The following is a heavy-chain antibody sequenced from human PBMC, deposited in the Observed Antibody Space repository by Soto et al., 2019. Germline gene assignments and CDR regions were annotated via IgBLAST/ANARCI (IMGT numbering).Heavy chain of an antibody. D-gene: IGHD4-4*01. CDR2: IYYSGST. CDR1: GGCFSPYY. Sequence: SSDTLSLTCTVSGGCFSPYYWSWIRQPPGKGLEWLGYIYYSGSTNYNPSLKSRVTISVDTSKTQFSLKLSSVTAADTAVYYCARVGNSPSFDYWGQGTLVTVSS. J-gene: IGHJ4*02. CDR3: ARVGNSPSFDY. V-gene: IGHV4-59*07.